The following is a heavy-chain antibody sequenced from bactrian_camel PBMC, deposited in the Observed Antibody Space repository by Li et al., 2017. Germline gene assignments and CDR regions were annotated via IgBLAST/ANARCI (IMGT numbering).Heavy chain of an antibody. V-gene: IGHV3S40*01. CDR2: IESGGGTI. Sequence: VQLVESGGGSVQAGGSLRLSCTVSGFSSSYIGWLRQAPGKGLEWVSSIESGGGTIFYADSAKGRFTISRDNVKNTVYLQMNSLKPEDTAMYYCAADVWSYFSDRYYARARGQGTQVTVS. D-gene: IGHD2*01. CDR1: GFSSSY. J-gene: IGHJ4*01. CDR3: AADVWSYFSDRYYARA.